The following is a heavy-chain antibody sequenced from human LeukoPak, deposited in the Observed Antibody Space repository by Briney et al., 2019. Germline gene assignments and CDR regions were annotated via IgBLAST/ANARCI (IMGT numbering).Heavy chain of an antibody. J-gene: IGHJ4*01. V-gene: IGHV3-7*04. CDR2: IKQDGSEE. Sequence: GGSQTLSCAASGFSFSSYWMSWVRQAPGKGLEWVANIKQDGSEEYYVGSVKGRLTISRDNAKNSLYLQMNSLRAEDTAVYYCARGRYYSDTSGPYYFDSWGQGNLLTVPS. CDR3: ARGRYYSDTSGPYYFDS. CDR1: GFSFSSYW. D-gene: IGHD3-22*01.